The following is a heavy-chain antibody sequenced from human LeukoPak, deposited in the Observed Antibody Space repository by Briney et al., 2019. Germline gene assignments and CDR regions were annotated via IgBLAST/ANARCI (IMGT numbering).Heavy chain of an antibody. J-gene: IGHJ6*04. Sequence: ASVKVSCKASGYTFTSYYMHWVRQAPGQGLEWMGIINPSGGSTSYAQKFQGRVTMTRDMSTSTAYMELSSLRSEDTAVYYCARGTIFRGVIITPGDVWGKGTTVTISS. V-gene: IGHV1-46*01. CDR1: GYTFTSYY. CDR2: INPSGGST. D-gene: IGHD3-10*01. CDR3: ARGTIFRGVIITPGDV.